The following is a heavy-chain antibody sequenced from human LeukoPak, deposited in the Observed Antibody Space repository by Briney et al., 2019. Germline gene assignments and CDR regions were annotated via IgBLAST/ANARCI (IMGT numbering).Heavy chain of an antibody. J-gene: IGHJ4*02. CDR3: ARRRMAARSLDY. CDR1: GYTFTGYY. V-gene: IGHV1-2*02. CDR2: INPNSGGT. Sequence: ASVKVSCKASGYTFTGYYMHWVRQAPGQGREWMGWINPNSGGTNYAQKFQGRVTMTRDTSISTAYMELSRLRSDDTAVYYCARRRMAARSLDYWGQGTLVTVSS. D-gene: IGHD6-6*01.